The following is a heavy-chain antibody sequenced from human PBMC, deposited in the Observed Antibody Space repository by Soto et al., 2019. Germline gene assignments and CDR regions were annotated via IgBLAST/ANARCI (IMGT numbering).Heavy chain of an antibody. J-gene: IGHJ4*02. CDR3: AGKTYNRGGGGADY. D-gene: IGHD1-20*01. CDR1: GGSISSSNW. CDR2: IYHSEST. V-gene: IGHV4-4*02. Sequence: QVQLQESGPGLVKPSGTLSLTCAVSGGSISSSNWWSWVRQPPGKGLEWIGEIYHSESTNYNPSLEGRVSISVDKSKNQVPMKLSSVTAADTAVYYCAGKTYNRGGGGADYWGQGTLVTVSS.